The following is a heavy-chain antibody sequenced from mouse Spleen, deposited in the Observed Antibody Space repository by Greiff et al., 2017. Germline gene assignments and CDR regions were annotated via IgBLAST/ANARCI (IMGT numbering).Heavy chain of an antibody. CDR2: ILPGNNST. D-gene: IGHD1-1*01. Sequence: QVQLQQSGAELMKPGASMKLSCKTTGYTFTDYWIEWVKQRPGHGLEWIGEILPGNNSTYYNEKFKDKATFTADTSSNTAYMQLSSLTTEDSAIYYCARRGYYYGTLDYWGQGTTLTVSS. CDR1: GYTFTDYW. V-gene: IGHV1-9*01. J-gene: IGHJ2*01. CDR3: ARRGYYYGTLDY.